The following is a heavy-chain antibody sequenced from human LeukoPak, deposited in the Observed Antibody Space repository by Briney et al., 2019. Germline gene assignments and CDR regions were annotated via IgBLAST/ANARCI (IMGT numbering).Heavy chain of an antibody. Sequence: GESLKISCKGSGYRFTSYWIGWVRQMPGKGLEWMGFIYPGDSDTRYSPSFQGQVTISADKSMSTPYLQWSSLKASDTAMYYCARRRGRYSGDAFDIWGQGTMVTVSS. J-gene: IGHJ3*02. CDR2: IYPGDSDT. D-gene: IGHD1-26*01. V-gene: IGHV5-51*01. CDR3: ARRRGRYSGDAFDI. CDR1: GYRFTSYW.